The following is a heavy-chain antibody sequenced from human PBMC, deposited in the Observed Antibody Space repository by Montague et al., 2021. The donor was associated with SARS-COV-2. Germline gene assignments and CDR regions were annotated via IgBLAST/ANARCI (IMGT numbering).Heavy chain of an antibody. D-gene: IGHD3-22*01. CDR3: ARGGYYDNTGYYSDYYYNMDV. J-gene: IGHJ6*02. CDR1: SGSIDSFY. Sequence: SETLSLTCTVSSGSIDSFYWSWIRRPPGKGLEWIGCIFHSGRTYYNPSLKGRVSMSVDTSKNQVSLRLSSLTAADTAVYYCARGGYYDNTGYYSDYYYNMDVWGQGTTVTVSS. CDR2: IFHSGRT. V-gene: IGHV4-59*01.